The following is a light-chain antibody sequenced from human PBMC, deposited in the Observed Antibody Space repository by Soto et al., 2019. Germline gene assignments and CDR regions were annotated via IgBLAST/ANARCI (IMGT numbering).Light chain of an antibody. J-gene: IGKJ5*01. CDR3: QQYNNWPLT. CDR1: QSVRSH. Sequence: DIVLTQSPGTLSLSPGERATLSCRASQSVRSHLAGYQQKPGQAPRLLVSGLATRATGIPARFTGSGSCTEFTLTISSLQSEDFAVYYCQQYNNWPLTFGQGTRLEIK. CDR2: GLA. V-gene: IGKV3-15*01.